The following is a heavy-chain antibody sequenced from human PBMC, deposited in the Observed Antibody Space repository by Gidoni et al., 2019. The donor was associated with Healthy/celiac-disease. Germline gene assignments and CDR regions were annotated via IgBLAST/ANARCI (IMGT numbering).Heavy chain of an antibody. J-gene: IGHJ4*02. Sequence: QLQLQESGPGLVKPSETLSLTCTVSGGSISSRSYYWVWRRQPPGKGLELIGSIYYSGGTYYNPSLKSRVTISVDTSKNQFSLKLSSVTAADTAVYYCARTLCPSAVAGTYWGQGTLVTVSS. CDR2: IYYSGGT. CDR3: ARTLCPSAVAGTY. V-gene: IGHV4-39*01. D-gene: IGHD6-19*01. CDR1: GGSISSRSYY.